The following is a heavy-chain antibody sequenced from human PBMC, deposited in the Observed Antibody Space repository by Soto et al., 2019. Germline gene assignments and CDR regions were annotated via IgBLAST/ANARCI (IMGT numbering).Heavy chain of an antibody. V-gene: IGHV3-23*01. J-gene: IGHJ5*02. CDR2: ISASGGLK. Sequence: GGSRRLSWAASGFTFTKYAMTWVRQTPGKGLEWVSGISASGGLKYYADSVQGRFTVSRDNSKNILYLQMDNLGDGDTALYYCAREVGAPSGWLDPWGQGTQVTVSS. CDR1: GFTFTKYA. CDR3: AREVGAPSGWLDP. D-gene: IGHD1-26*01.